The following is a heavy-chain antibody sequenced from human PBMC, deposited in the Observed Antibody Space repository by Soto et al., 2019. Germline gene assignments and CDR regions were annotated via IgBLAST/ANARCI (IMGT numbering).Heavy chain of an antibody. CDR2: IYDSGST. J-gene: IGHJ4*02. Sequence: ASETLSLTCTFSGASFSSISNHYCSWIRQPPGKGLEWIGYIYDSGSTNYNPSLKSRVTISVDTSKNQFSLKLTSVTAADTAVYYCAAPPRYWGQGTLVTVSS. V-gene: IGHV4-59*11. CDR3: AAPPRY. CDR1: GASFSSISNHY. D-gene: IGHD6-6*01.